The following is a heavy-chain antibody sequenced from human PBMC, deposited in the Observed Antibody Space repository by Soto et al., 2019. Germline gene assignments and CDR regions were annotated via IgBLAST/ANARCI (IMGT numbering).Heavy chain of an antibody. D-gene: IGHD1-26*01. Sequence: QVQLVESGGGVVQPGRSLRLSCAASGFTFSSYVMHWVRQTPGKGLEWVAFISHDGNNKYYADSVKGRFTISRDNSENTLYRQMDGLRAEDTAVYYCASDDEGGSECDLGYWGQGTLVTVSS. CDR2: ISHDGNNK. J-gene: IGHJ4*02. CDR1: GFTFSSYV. V-gene: IGHV3-30-3*01. CDR3: ASDDEGGSECDLGY.